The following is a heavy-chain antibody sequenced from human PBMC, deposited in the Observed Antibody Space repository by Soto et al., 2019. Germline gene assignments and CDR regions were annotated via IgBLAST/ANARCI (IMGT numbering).Heavy chain of an antibody. CDR1: GGTFSSYA. D-gene: IGHD5-18*01. J-gene: IGHJ6*02. Sequence: GASVKVSCKASGGTFSSYAISWVRQAPGQGLEWMGWINAGNGNTKYSQKFQGRVTITRDTSASTAYMELSSLRSEDTAVYYCARVHSHYGMDVWGQGTTVTVSS. CDR3: ARVHSHYGMDV. CDR2: INAGNGNT. V-gene: IGHV1-3*01.